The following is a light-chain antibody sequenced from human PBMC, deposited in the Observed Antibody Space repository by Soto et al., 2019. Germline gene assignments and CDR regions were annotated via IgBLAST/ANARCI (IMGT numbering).Light chain of an antibody. Sequence: DIQLTQSPSFLSASVGDRVTITCRASQGINSYLAWYQQKAGKAPKLLIYAASRLQSGVPSRFSGSGSGTEFTLTISSLQPEDFATFYCQQLNSYPLSFGGGTKVEMK. CDR1: QGINSY. J-gene: IGKJ4*01. CDR3: QQLNSYPLS. CDR2: AAS. V-gene: IGKV1-9*01.